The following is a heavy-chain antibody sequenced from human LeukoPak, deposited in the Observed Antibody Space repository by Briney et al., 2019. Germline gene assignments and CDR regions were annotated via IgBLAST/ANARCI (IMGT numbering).Heavy chain of an antibody. CDR2: ISSGSTYI. J-gene: IGHJ4*02. CDR3: ARLAVAASFDY. Sequence: GGSLRLSHAASGFSFSTSSMNWVRQAPGKELEWVSSISSGSTYIYYADSLKGRFTISRDNAKNSLYLQMNSLRAEDTAVYYCARLAVAASFDYWGQGTLVTVSS. CDR1: GFSFSTSS. V-gene: IGHV3-21*01. D-gene: IGHD6-19*01.